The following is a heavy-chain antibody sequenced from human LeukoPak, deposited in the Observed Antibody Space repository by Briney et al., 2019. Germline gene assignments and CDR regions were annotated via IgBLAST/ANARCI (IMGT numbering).Heavy chain of an antibody. CDR3: ARASYRAFYI. V-gene: IGHV6-1*01. J-gene: IGHJ3*02. CDR1: GDSVSSSDAT. CDR2: TYYRSRWSS. Sequence: SQTLSLTCGISGDSVSSSDATWNWIWQSPSRGLEWLGRTYYRSRWSSDYAPSVRSRITINSDTAKNQFSLQLNSVTPEDTAVYYCARASYRAFYIWGQGTMVTVSS. D-gene: IGHD4-11*01.